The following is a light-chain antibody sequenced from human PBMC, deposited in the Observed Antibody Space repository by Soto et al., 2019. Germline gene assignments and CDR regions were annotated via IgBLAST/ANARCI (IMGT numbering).Light chain of an antibody. CDR3: QQFYTTPA. V-gene: IGKV4-1*01. J-gene: IGKJ5*01. Sequence: DIVMTQSPDSLAVSLGERATINCKSSQPILYRPNNENALVWYQQKPGQPPKLLISWTSTRESGVPDRFSGSGSGTDFTISISSLQAEHVAVDYCQQFYTTPAFGQGTRLEIK. CDR2: WTS. CDR1: QPILYRPNNENA.